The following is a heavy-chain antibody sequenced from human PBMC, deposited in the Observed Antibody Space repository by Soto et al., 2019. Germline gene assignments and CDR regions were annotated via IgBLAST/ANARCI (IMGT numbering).Heavy chain of an antibody. V-gene: IGHV2-5*02. D-gene: IGHD6-13*01. CDR1: GFSLTTSGVA. Sequence: KESGPTMVKPTQTLTLTCPFSGFSLTTSGVAVAWIRQSPGKALEWLALVYGDDDKRYSLSLKSRLTITKDTSENQVVLTMTNMDPVDTVTYYCAHSIAGGYVYAFDIWGQGTMVTVSS. CDR3: AHSIAGGYVYAFDI. J-gene: IGHJ3*02. CDR2: VYGDDDK.